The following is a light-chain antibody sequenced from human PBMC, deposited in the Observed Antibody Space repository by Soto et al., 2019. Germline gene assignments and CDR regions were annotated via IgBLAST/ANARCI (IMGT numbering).Light chain of an antibody. V-gene: IGKV2-28*01. J-gene: IGKJ1*01. Sequence: DIVMTQSPISLPVTPGEQASISCRSSQSLSHSNGYNYLDWYLQKTGQSPQLLIYLGSNRASGVPERFSGSGSGTDFTLKISRVEAEDVGVYYCMQALQTPRTFGQGTMVDI. CDR2: LGS. CDR3: MQALQTPRT. CDR1: QSLSHSNGYNY.